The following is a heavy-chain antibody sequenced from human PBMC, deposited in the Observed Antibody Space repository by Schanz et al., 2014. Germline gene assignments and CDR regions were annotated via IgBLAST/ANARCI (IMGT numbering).Heavy chain of an antibody. CDR2: ISGYHGHT. CDR3: VRDAGWAFGDCHGMDV. D-gene: IGHD3-10*01. V-gene: IGHV1-18*01. CDR1: GYTFNNHG. J-gene: IGHJ6*02. Sequence: QVQLVQSGAEVKKPGASVRVSCKASGYTFNNHGISWVRQAPGQGLEWMGWISGYHGHTNYAEKVHGRVTMTTDTATSTAYMELRSLISDDTAVYYCVRDAGWAFGDCHGMDVWGQGTSVTVSS.